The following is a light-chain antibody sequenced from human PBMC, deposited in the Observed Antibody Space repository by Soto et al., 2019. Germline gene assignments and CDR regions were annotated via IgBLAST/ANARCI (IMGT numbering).Light chain of an antibody. CDR3: QSYDSSLSV. V-gene: IGLV1-40*01. CDR1: SSNIGAGYD. Sequence: QAVVTQPPSVSGAPGQRVTISCTGSSSNIGAGYDVHWYQQLPGTAPKLLIYGNSNRPSGVPDRFSGSKSGTSASLAITGLQAADEADYYCQSYDSSLSVFGGGTKLTVL. CDR2: GNS. J-gene: IGLJ2*01.